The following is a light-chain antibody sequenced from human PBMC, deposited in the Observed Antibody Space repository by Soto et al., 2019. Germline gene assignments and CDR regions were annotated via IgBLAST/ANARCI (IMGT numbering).Light chain of an antibody. Sequence: EIVLTQSPGTLSLSPGERATLSCRASQSVSSSYLAWYQQKPGQAPRLLIYGASSRATGIPDRFSGSGSGTYFTLTISLLEPEDFAVYYWQQYGSSPVTFGPGTKVDIK. CDR1: QSVSSSY. J-gene: IGKJ3*01. CDR2: GAS. V-gene: IGKV3-20*01. CDR3: QQYGSSPVT.